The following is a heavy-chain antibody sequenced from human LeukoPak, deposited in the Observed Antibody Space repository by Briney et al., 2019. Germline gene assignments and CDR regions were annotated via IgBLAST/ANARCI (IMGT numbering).Heavy chain of an antibody. CDR2: ISSSSSTI. CDR3: AREVQLERLGAFDI. Sequence: PGGSLRLSCAAPGFTFSSYSINWVRQAPGKGLEWVSYISSSSSTIYYADSVKGRFTISRDNAKNSLYLQMNSLRAEDTAVYYCAREVQLERLGAFDIWGQGTMVTVSS. CDR1: GFTFSSYS. V-gene: IGHV3-48*01. D-gene: IGHD1-1*01. J-gene: IGHJ3*02.